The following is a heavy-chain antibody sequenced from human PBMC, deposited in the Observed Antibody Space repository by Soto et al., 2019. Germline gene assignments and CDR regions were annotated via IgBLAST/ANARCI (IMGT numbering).Heavy chain of an antibody. CDR3: ARGRVGAAAGQKNSPFDY. J-gene: IGHJ4*02. CDR2: IHHSGST. D-gene: IGHD6-13*01. Sequence: SETLSLTCAVYRGSFSGYYWSWIRQPPGKGLECIGEIHHSGSTNYNPSLKSRVTISVDTSKNQFSLKLSSVTAADTAVYYCARGRVGAAAGQKNSPFDYWGQGTLVTVS. V-gene: IGHV4-34*01. CDR1: RGSFSGYY.